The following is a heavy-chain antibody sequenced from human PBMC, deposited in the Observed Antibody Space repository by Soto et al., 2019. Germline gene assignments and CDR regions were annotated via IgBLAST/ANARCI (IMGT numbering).Heavy chain of an antibody. D-gene: IGHD1-26*01. CDR3: VRGASLNFDY. CDR1: GFIFDDYG. Sequence: EVQLVESGGGVLRPGGSLRLSCAASGFIFDDYGMSWARQAPGKWLEWGSGVNWNGGSTGYSDSVKGRFTISRDNAKNFLFLQMNSLRVEDTAFYYCVRGASLNFDYWGQGTLVTVSS. J-gene: IGHJ4*02. V-gene: IGHV3-20*04. CDR2: VNWNGGST.